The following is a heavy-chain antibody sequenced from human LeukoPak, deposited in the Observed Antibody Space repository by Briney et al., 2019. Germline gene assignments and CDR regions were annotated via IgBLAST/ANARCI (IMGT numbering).Heavy chain of an antibody. J-gene: IGHJ6*03. CDR1: AGSISSYY. Sequence: PSETLSFTCTVSAGSISSYYWSWIRQPPGKGLEWIGYIYYSGSTKYNPSLKSRVTISVDTSKNQFSLRLSSVTAADTAVYYCARDWGVSARPGYMDVWGKGTTVTVSS. D-gene: IGHD6-6*01. V-gene: IGHV4-59*01. CDR2: IYYSGST. CDR3: ARDWGVSARPGYMDV.